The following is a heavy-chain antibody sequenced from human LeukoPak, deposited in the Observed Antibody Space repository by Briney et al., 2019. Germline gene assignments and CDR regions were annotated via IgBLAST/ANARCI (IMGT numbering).Heavy chain of an antibody. V-gene: IGHV3-64D*06. J-gene: IGHJ4*02. D-gene: IGHD3-10*01. Sequence: KAGGSLRLSCSASGFTFSSYGMHWVRQAPGKGLEYVSVISSNGGSTDYADSVKGRFTNSRDNSKNTLYLQMSSLRVEDTAVYYCVKRLAGTYYFDYWGQGTLVTVSS. CDR3: VKRLAGTYYFDY. CDR2: ISSNGGST. CDR1: GFTFSSYG.